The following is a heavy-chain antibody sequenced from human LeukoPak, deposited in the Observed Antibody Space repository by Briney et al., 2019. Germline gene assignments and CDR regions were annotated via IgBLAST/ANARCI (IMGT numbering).Heavy chain of an antibody. D-gene: IGHD3-10*01. CDR2: INPNSGGT. CDR3: ARERREPMVRGVIITRAFDI. V-gene: IGHV1-2*02. J-gene: IGHJ3*02. Sequence: ASVKDSCKASGYTFTGYYMHWVRQAPGQGVEWMGWINPNSGGTNYAKKFQGRVTMTRDTSISTAYMELSRLRTDDTAVYYCARERREPMVRGVIITRAFDIWGQGTMVTVSS. CDR1: GYTFTGYY.